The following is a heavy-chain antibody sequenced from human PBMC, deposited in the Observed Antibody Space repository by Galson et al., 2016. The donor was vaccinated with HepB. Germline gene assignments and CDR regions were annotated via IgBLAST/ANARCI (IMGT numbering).Heavy chain of an antibody. Sequence: SLRLSCAASGFTFSNYVIHWVRQAPGKGLEWVAFISYDGSNKNYADSVKGRFTISRDNSKNTLYLQMNSLRPEDTAVYYCANDAVGAAQLGSWGQGTLVTVSS. CDR1: GFTFSNYV. D-gene: IGHD1-26*01. V-gene: IGHV3-30*04. CDR3: ANDAVGAAQLGS. CDR2: ISYDGSNK. J-gene: IGHJ4*02.